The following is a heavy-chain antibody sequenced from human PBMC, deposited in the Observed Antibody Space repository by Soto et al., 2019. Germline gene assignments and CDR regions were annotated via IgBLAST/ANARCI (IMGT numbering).Heavy chain of an antibody. CDR1: GFTFSNFW. CDR2: INPDGSEK. Sequence: GGSLRLSCAASGFTFSNFWMDWVRQAPGKGLEWVANINPDGSEKQYVDSVKGRFTISRDNAKNSLYLQMSSLTAEDSALYYCSRSLDSWGQGTRVTVSS. J-gene: IGHJ4*02. V-gene: IGHV3-7*01. CDR3: SRSLDS.